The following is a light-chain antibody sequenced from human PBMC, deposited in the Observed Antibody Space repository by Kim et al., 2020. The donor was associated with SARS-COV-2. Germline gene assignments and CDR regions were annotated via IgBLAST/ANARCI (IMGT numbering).Light chain of an antibody. CDR2: DDT. Sequence: AQGKLADMTCGVNNIGTRRGRWYQQKAGRAPLLVVYDDTDRTSGIPDRFTASNSGNKATLTISSVEAGDEAVYYCQIWDRSTVHVVFGGGTQLTVL. J-gene: IGLJ2*01. CDR1: NIGTRR. CDR3: QIWDRSTVHVV. V-gene: IGLV3-21*03.